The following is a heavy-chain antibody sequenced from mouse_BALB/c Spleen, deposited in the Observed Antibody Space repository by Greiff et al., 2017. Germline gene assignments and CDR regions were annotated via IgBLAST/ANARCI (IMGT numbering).Heavy chain of an antibody. CDR3: ARGGVRRGDYFDY. Sequence: VQLQQSGTVLARPGASVKMSCKASGYTFTSYTMHWVKQRPGQGLEWIGYINPSSGYTEYNQKFKDKTTLTADKSSSTAYMQLSSLTSEDSAVYYCARGGVRRGDYFDYWGQGTTLTVSS. D-gene: IGHD2-14*01. V-gene: IGHV1-4*02. J-gene: IGHJ2*01. CDR2: INPSSGYT. CDR1: GYTFTSYT.